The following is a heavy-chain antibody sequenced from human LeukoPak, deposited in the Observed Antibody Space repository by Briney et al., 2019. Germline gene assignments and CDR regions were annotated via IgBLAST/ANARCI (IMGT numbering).Heavy chain of an antibody. Sequence: SETLSLTCAVYGGSFSGYYWSWIRQPPGKGLEWIGEINHSGNTNYNPSLKSRVTISVDTSKNQFSLKLSSVTAADTAVYYCARGPLRREDYWGQGTLVTVSS. CDR3: ARGPLRREDY. J-gene: IGHJ4*02. CDR1: GGSFSGYY. D-gene: IGHD5-12*01. V-gene: IGHV4-34*01. CDR2: INHSGNT.